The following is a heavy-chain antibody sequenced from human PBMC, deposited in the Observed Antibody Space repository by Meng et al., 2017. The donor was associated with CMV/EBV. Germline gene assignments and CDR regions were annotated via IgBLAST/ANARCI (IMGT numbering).Heavy chain of an antibody. J-gene: IGHJ6*02. D-gene: IGHD2-2*01. Sequence: SQTPSLTCAVYGGSFSGYYWSWIRQPPGKGLEWIGEINHSGSTNYNPSLKSRVTISVDTSKNQFSLKLSSVTAADTAVYYCARGRKTYCSSTSCYRYGMDVWGQGTTVTVSS. V-gene: IGHV4-34*01. CDR3: ARGRKTYCSSTSCYRYGMDV. CDR2: INHSGST. CDR1: GGSFSGYY.